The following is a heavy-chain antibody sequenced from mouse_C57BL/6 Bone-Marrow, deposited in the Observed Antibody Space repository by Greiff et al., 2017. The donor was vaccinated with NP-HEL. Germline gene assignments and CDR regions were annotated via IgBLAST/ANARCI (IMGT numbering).Heavy chain of an antibody. CDR3: AKLLRRRGYFDY. CDR1: GYTFTSYW. V-gene: IGHV1-55*01. Sequence: VQLQQPGAELVKPGASVKMSCKASGYTFTSYWITWVKQRPGQGLEWIGDIYPGSGSTNYNEKFKSKATLTVDTSSSTAYMQLSSLTSEDSAVYYCAKLLRRRGYFDYWGQGTTLTVSS. D-gene: IGHD1-1*01. CDR2: IYPGSGST. J-gene: IGHJ2*01.